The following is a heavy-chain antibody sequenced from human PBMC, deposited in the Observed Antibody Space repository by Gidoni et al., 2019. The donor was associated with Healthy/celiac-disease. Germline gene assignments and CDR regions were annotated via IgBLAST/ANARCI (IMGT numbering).Heavy chain of an antibody. CDR2: IDPSDSYT. J-gene: IGHJ5*02. Sequence: EVQLVQSGAEVKKPGESLRISCKGYGYSFTSYWISWVRQMPGKGLEWMGRIDPSDSYTNYSPSFQGHVTISADKSISTAYLQWSSLKASDTAMYYCARHWHDYSNYWDWFDPWGQGTLVTVSS. V-gene: IGHV5-10-1*03. CDR3: ARHWHDYSNYWDWFDP. D-gene: IGHD4-4*01. CDR1: GYSFTSYW.